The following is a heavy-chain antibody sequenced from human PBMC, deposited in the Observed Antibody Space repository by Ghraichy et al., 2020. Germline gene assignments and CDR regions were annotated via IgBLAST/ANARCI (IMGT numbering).Heavy chain of an antibody. V-gene: IGHV4-59*01. CDR2: IHYSEST. Sequence: SETLSLTCTVSGGSISNYYWSWIRQPPGKALEWIGYIHYSESTNYNPSLKSRVTISVDTSKNQFSLKLTSVTAVDTAVYYCARGRFGSSTGYFDYWGQGTLVTVSS. J-gene: IGHJ4*02. CDR3: ARGRFGSSTGYFDY. D-gene: IGHD6-6*01. CDR1: GGSISNYY.